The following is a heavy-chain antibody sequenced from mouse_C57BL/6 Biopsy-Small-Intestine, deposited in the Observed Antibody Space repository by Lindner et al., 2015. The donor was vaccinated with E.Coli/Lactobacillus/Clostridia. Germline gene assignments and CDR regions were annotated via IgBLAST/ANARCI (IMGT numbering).Heavy chain of an antibody. J-gene: IGHJ2*01. Sequence: VQLQESGPELVKPGASVKISCKASGYAFSSSWMNWVKQRPGKGLEWIGRIYPGDGDTNYNGKFKGKATLTADKSSSTAYMQLSSLTSEDSAVYFCAREWGAYYFDYWGQGTTLTVSS. V-gene: IGHV1-82*01. CDR1: GYAFSSSW. CDR3: AREWGAYYFDY. D-gene: IGHD1-3*01. CDR2: IYPGDGDT.